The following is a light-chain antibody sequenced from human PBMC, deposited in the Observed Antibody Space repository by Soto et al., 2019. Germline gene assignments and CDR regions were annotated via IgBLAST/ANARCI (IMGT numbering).Light chain of an antibody. CDR1: QAVNTR. CDR3: HQRSNWPPFG. Sequence: EIVLTQSPATLSAFPGDRVTLSCRASQAVNTRLAWYQHKPGQAPRLLIYLTSNRAAGVPSRFSAWGSETDFTLTISDVPPEDFAVYYCHQRSNWPPFGFGGGTKVEIK. J-gene: IGKJ4*01. V-gene: IGKV3-11*01. CDR2: LTS.